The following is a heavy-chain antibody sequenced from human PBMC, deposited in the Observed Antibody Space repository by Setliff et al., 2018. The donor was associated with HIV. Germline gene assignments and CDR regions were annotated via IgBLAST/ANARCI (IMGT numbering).Heavy chain of an antibody. D-gene: IGHD3-22*01. Sequence: SVKVSCKASGGTFRGFGISWVVQAPGQGLEWMGQIIPIFGTPRYAQKFQGRVTITADESTSTVYMELSSLRADDTALYYCARQAHPRGFYGSSGLFDSWGQGTLVTVSS. CDR3: ARQAHPRGFYGSSGLFDS. CDR2: IIPIFGTP. J-gene: IGHJ4*02. V-gene: IGHV1-69*13. CDR1: GGTFRGFG.